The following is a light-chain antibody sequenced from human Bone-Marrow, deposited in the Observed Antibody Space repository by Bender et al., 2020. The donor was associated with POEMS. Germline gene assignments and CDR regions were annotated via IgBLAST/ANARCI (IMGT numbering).Light chain of an antibody. Sequence: SYELTQPPSVSVSPGQTASITCSGHNLGDKYASWYQQKPGQSPVLVIHQDTKRPSGIPERFSGSYSGNTATLTISGTQAMDEADYYCQTWDSSTHVVFGGGTKLTVL. J-gene: IGLJ2*01. CDR2: QDT. CDR1: NLGDKY. CDR3: QTWDSSTHVV. V-gene: IGLV3-1*01.